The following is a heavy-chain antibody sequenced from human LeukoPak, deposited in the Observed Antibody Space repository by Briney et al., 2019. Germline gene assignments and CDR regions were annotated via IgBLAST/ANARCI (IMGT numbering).Heavy chain of an antibody. CDR3: ARHPTLDYYMDV. CDR1: GGSTSSYY. V-gene: IGHV4-4*09. J-gene: IGHJ6*03. D-gene: IGHD2/OR15-2a*01. Sequence: PSETLSLTCTVSGGSTSSYYWSWFRQPPGKGLEWIGFIYTSGSTNYNPSLKSRVTISVDASKNHFSLSLSSVTAADTAVYYCARHPTLDYYMDVWGKGTTVTVSS. CDR2: IYTSGST.